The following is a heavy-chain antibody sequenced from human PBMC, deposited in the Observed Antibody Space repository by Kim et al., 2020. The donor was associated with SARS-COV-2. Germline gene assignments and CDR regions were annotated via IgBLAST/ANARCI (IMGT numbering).Heavy chain of an antibody. D-gene: IGHD3-10*01. CDR3: AKDIFTMVRGVIGNGMDV. CDR1: GFTFDDYA. J-gene: IGHJ6*02. Sequence: GGSLRLSCAASGFTFDDYAMHWVRQAPGKGLEWVSGISWNSCSIGYADSVKGRFTISRDNAKNSLYLQMNSLRAEDTALYYCAKDIFTMVRGVIGNGMDVWGQGTTVTVSS. V-gene: IGHV3-9*01. CDR2: ISWNSCSI.